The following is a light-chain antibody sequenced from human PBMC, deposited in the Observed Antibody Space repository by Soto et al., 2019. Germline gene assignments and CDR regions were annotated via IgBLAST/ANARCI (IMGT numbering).Light chain of an antibody. CDR2: WAS. CDR1: QSVLYSSNNKSY. V-gene: IGKV4-1*01. J-gene: IGKJ2*01. Sequence: DIVMTQSPDSLAVSLGERATINCKSSQSVLYSSNNKSYLAWYQQKPGQPPKLLIYWASTRESGVPDRFSGSRSGPDFTLTISSLQSEDVAVYYCQQYYSTPYTFGQGTKLEIK. CDR3: QQYYSTPYT.